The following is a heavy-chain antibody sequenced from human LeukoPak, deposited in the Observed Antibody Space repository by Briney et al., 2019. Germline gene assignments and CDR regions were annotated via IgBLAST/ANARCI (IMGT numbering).Heavy chain of an antibody. Sequence: ASVKVSCKASGGTFSSYAISWVRQAPGQGLEWMGGIIPIFGTANYAQTFQGRATITADESTSTAYMELSSLRSEDTAVYYCARGAEIAVAGFFDYWGQGTLVTVSS. CDR1: GGTFSSYA. D-gene: IGHD6-19*01. CDR2: IIPIFGTA. CDR3: ARGAEIAVAGFFDY. V-gene: IGHV1-69*13. J-gene: IGHJ4*02.